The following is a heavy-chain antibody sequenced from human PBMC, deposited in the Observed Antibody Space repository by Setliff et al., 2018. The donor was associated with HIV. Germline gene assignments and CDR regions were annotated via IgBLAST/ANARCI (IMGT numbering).Heavy chain of an antibody. CDR2: INHGGST. CDR1: GGSFSDYY. D-gene: IGHD3-16*01. J-gene: IGHJ4*02. Sequence: SETLSLTCAVYGGSFSDYYWSWIRQSPGRGLEWIGEINHGGSTIYNPSLKSRVTISIDTSKNQFSLNLTSVTAADTAIYFCARRPGGITRARLDNWGQGTLVTVSS. CDR3: ARRPGGITRARLDN. V-gene: IGHV4-34*01.